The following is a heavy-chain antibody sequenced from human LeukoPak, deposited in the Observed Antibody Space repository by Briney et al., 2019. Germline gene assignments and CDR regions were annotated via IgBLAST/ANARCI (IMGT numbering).Heavy chain of an antibody. D-gene: IGHD2-2*01. CDR2: STHSGST. J-gene: IGHJ4*02. CDR3: ARGQTGAAALDF. CDR1: GGSFSGHY. V-gene: IGHV4-34*01. Sequence: SETLSLTCAVYGGSFSGHYWTWIRQPPGKGLEGIGESTHSGSTNYNPSLKSRVSISVDTSKSQFSLKLTSVTAADTAVYHCARGQTGAAALDFWGPGTLVTVSS.